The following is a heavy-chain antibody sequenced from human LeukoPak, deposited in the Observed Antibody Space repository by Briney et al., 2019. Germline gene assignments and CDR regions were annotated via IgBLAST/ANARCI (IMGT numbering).Heavy chain of an antibody. CDR3: AREPTYSSSWYTNCDY. D-gene: IGHD6-13*01. V-gene: IGHV3-23*01. J-gene: IGHJ4*02. CDR2: ISGSGGST. Sequence: GGSLRLSCAASGFTFNNYAMSWVRQAPGKGLEWVSVISGSGGSTYYADSVKGRFTISRDNSKNTLYLQMNSLRAEDTAVYYCAREPTYSSSWYTNCDYWGQGTLVTVSS. CDR1: GFTFNNYA.